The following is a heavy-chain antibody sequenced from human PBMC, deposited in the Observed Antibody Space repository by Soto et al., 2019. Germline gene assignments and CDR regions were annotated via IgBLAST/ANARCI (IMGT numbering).Heavy chain of an antibody. CDR2: IYYSGST. D-gene: IGHD6-13*01. CDR1: GGSISSYY. CDR3: AGTYSTKRGFWFDP. J-gene: IGHJ5*02. V-gene: IGHV4-59*01. Sequence: SETLSLTCTVSGGSISSYYWSWIRQPPGKGLEWIGYIYYSGSTSYNPSLKSRVTISVDTSKNQFSLKLSSVTAADTAVYYCAGTYSTKRGFWFDPWGQGTLVTVS.